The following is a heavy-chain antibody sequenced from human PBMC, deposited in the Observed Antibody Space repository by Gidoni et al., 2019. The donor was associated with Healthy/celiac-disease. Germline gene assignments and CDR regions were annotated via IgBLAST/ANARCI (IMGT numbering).Heavy chain of an antibody. J-gene: IGHJ4*02. CDR3: AKDYYYDSSGYNWESDY. CDR2: ISGSGGST. CDR1: GFTFSSYA. Sequence: EVQLVESGGGLVQPGGSLRLSCAASGFTFSSYAMSWVRQAPGKGLEWVSAISGSGGSTYYADSVKGRFTISRDNSKNTLYLQMNSLRAEDTAVYYCAKDYYYDSSGYNWESDYWGQGTLVTVSS. V-gene: IGHV3-23*04. D-gene: IGHD3-22*01.